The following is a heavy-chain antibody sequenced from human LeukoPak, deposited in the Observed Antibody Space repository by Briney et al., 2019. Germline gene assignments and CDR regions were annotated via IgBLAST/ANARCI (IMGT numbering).Heavy chain of an antibody. D-gene: IGHD6-19*01. CDR2: IYSGGST. CDR3: ARAAYSSGWYSLDY. CDR1: GFTVSSNY. J-gene: IGHJ4*02. V-gene: IGHV3-66*02. Sequence: PGGSLRLSCAASGFTVSSNYMSWVRQAPGKGLERVSVIYSGGSTYYADSVKGRFTISRDNSKNTLYLQMNSLRAEDTAVYYCARAAYSSGWYSLDYWGQGTLVTVSS.